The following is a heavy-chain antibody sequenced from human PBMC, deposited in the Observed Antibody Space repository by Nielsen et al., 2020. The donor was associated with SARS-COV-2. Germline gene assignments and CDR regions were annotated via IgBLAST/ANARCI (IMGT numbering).Heavy chain of an antibody. D-gene: IGHD3-10*01. CDR1: GFTFDDYA. CDR3: ARSMVRGLNWFDP. J-gene: IGHJ5*02. V-gene: IGHV3-9*01. Sequence: ALRLSCAASGFTFDDYAMHWVRQAPGKGLEWVSGISWNSGSIGYADSVKGRFTISRDNAKNSLYLQMNSLRAEDTALYYCARSMVRGLNWFDPWGQGTLVTVSS. CDR2: ISWNSGSI.